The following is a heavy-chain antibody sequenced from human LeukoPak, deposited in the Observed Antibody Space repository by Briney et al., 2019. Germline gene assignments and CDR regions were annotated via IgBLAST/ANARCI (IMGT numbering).Heavy chain of an antibody. Sequence: ASVKVSCKASGYTFTSYDINWVRQATGQGLEWMGWMNPNSGNTGYAQKIQGRVTMTRNTSISTAYMELSSLRSEDTAVYYCARGNRDGYNLLGHAFDIWGQGTMVTVSS. CDR1: GYTFTSYD. J-gene: IGHJ3*02. D-gene: IGHD5-12*01. CDR3: ARGNRDGYNLLGHAFDI. V-gene: IGHV1-8*01. CDR2: MNPNSGNT.